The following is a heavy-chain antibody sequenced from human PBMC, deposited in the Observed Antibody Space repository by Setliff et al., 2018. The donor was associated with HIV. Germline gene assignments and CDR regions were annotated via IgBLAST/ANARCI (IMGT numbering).Heavy chain of an antibody. V-gene: IGHV3-7*01. CDR3: ARDRGYSGFDPDYFDY. Sequence: GGSLRLSCAASGFSFRTYWMSWVRQAPGKGLEWVANIKQDGSEKNYMDSVKGRFTISRDNAKNSPYLQMNSLRAEDTAVYYCARDRGYSGFDPDYFDYWGQGTPVTVSS. CDR2: IKQDGSEK. D-gene: IGHD5-12*01. CDR1: GFSFRTYW. J-gene: IGHJ4*02.